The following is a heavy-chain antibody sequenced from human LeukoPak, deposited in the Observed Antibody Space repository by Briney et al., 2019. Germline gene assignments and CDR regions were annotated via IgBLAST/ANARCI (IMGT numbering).Heavy chain of an antibody. CDR2: VDGGGGGT. V-gene: IGHV3-23*01. J-gene: IGHJ4*02. Sequence: GGSPRLSCAASRFTLSSYAMTWVRQAPGRGLEWVSSVDGGGGGTYYADSVKGRFTISRDNSKDTLYLQMNGLRAEDTAVYFCAKQSAGSAAWYSLHYDFWGQGTLVTVSS. CDR1: RFTLSSYA. D-gene: IGHD6-13*01. CDR3: AKQSAGSAAWYSLHYDF.